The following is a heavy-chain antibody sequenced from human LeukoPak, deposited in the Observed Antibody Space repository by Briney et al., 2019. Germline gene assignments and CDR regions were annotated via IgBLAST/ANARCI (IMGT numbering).Heavy chain of an antibody. CDR1: GDTFSSYA. D-gene: IGHD5-18*01. CDR2: IIPIFGTA. Sequence: ASVKVSCKASGDTFSSYAISWVRQAPGQGLEWMGGIIPIFGTANYAQKFQGRVTITADKSTSTAYMELSSLRSEDTAVYYCARDLSRGYSYGLNYWGQGTLVTVSS. CDR3: ARDLSRGYSYGLNY. J-gene: IGHJ4*02. V-gene: IGHV1-69*06.